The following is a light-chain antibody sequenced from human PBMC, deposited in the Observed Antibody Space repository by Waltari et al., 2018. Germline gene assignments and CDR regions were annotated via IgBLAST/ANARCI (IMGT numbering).Light chain of an antibody. CDR3: QAWDSSTGV. CDR2: QDS. V-gene: IGLV3-1*01. J-gene: IGLJ1*01. Sequence: SYELTQPPSVSVSPGQTASITCSGDKLGDKYACWYQQKPGQSPVLVIYQDSKRPSGIPERFSCSNSGNTATLTISGTQAMDEADYYCQAWDSSTGVCGTGTKVTVL. CDR1: KLGDKY.